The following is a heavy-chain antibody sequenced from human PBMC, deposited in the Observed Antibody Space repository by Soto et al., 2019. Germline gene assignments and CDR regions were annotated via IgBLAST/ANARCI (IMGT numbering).Heavy chain of an antibody. J-gene: IGHJ4*02. CDR1: GFTFSSYA. CDR3: ARGSTVDY. Sequence: QVQLVESGGGVVQPGRSLRLSCAASGFTFSSYAMHWVRQAPGKGLEWVAVISYDGSNKYYADSVKGRFTISRDNSKNTLYLQMNSLRAADTAVYYCARGSTVDYWGQGTLVTVSS. CDR2: ISYDGSNK. V-gene: IGHV3-30-3*01.